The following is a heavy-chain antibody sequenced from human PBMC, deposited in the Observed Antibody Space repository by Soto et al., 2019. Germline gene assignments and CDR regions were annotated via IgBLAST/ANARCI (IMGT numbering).Heavy chain of an antibody. J-gene: IGHJ5*02. CDR2: IIPILGIA. CDR3: ARGLEYSGYDGQNWFDP. V-gene: IGHV1-69*02. CDR1: GGTFSSYT. Sequence: GASVKVSCKASGGTFSSYTISWVRQAPGQGLEWMGRIIPILGIANYAQKFQGRVTITADKSTSTAYMELSSLRSEDTAVYYCARGLEYSGYDGQNWFDPWGQGTLVTVSS. D-gene: IGHD5-12*01.